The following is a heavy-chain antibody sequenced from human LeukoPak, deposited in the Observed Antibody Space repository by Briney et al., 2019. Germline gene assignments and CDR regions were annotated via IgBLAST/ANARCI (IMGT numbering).Heavy chain of an antibody. CDR2: MDPNSGNT. D-gene: IGHD1-26*01. Sequence: ASVKVSCKASGYTFTSYDINWVRQATGQGLEWMGWMDPNSGNTGYAQKFQGRVTMTRDTSISTAYMELSSLRSEDTAVYYCARGTVGGWANWFDPWGQGTLVTVSS. CDR1: GYTFTSYD. CDR3: ARGTVGGWANWFDP. J-gene: IGHJ5*02. V-gene: IGHV1-8*01.